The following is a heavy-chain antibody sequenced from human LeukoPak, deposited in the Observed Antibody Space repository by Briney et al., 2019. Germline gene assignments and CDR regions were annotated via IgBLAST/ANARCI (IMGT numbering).Heavy chain of an antibody. Sequence: ASVMVSCKASGYTFTGYYMHWVRQAPGQGLEWMGWINPKSGDTNYAQRFQGRVTMTRDTSISTAFMDLTRLTSDDTAVYYCARDRYCSSGSCDFNWFDPWGQGTLVTVSS. CDR3: ARDRYCSSGSCDFNWFDP. CDR2: INPKSGDT. D-gene: IGHD2-15*01. CDR1: GYTFTGYY. V-gene: IGHV1-2*02. J-gene: IGHJ5*02.